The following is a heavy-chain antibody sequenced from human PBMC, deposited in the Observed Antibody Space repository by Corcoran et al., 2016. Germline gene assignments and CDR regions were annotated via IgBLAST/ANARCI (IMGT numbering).Heavy chain of an antibody. V-gene: IGHV4-34*01. CDR1: GGSFSGYY. Sequence: QVQLQQWGARLLKPSETLSLTCAVYGGSFSGYYWTWIRQPPGKGLEWIGEVNLSGGTNYSPSLSSRVTISVDTSKNQLSLDLTSVTAADTAVEYCARGSIAARCNCWGQGTLVTVSS. CDR2: VNLSGGT. D-gene: IGHD6-13*01. J-gene: IGHJ4*02. CDR3: ARGSIAARCNC.